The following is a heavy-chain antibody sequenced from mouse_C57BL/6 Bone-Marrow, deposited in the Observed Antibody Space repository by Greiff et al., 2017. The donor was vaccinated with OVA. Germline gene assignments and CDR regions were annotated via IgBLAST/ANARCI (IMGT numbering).Heavy chain of an antibody. V-gene: IGHV1-69*01. Sequence: VQLKKPGAELVMPGASVKLSCKASGYPLTSYWMHWVKQRPGQGLEWFGEIDPSDSYTNYNQKFKGKSTLIVDKSSSTAYMQLSSLTSEDSAVYYWARSGYYGSKGAMDYWGQGTSVTVSS. J-gene: IGHJ4*01. CDR2: IDPSDSYT. CDR1: GYPLTSYW. D-gene: IGHD1-1*01. CDR3: ARSGYYGSKGAMDY.